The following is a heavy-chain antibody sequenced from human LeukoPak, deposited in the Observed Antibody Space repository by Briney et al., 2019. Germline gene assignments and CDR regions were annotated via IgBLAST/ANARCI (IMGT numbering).Heavy chain of an antibody. CDR2: IDSDGSST. CDR3: AREEDFWSGRPFSPDY. Sequence: GGSLRLSCAASGFTFSNYWMHWVRQAPGKGLVWVSCIDSDGSSTRYADSVKGRFTISRDNSKSTLYLQMNSLRAEDTALYYCAREEDFWSGRPFSPDYWGQGTLVSVSS. V-gene: IGHV3-74*01. CDR1: GFTFSNYW. J-gene: IGHJ4*02. D-gene: IGHD3-3*01.